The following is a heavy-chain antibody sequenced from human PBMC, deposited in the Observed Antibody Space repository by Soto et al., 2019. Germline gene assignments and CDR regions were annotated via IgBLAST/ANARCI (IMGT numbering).Heavy chain of an antibody. CDR2: ISGSGSRT. V-gene: IGHV3-23*01. CDR3: VKSSSTWYRKIDY. Sequence: GGSLRLSCTASGFTFKTYDMNWVRQAPGQGLEWVSAISGSGSRTFYADSVKGRFTISRDNSQNTLYLQMDSLRVEDTATYYCVKSSSTWYRKIDYWGQGT. D-gene: IGHD6-13*01. CDR1: GFTFKTYD. J-gene: IGHJ4*02.